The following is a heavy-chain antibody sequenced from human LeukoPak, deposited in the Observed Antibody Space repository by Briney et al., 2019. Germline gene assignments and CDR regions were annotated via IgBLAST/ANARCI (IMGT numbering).Heavy chain of an antibody. CDR1: GFTFDDYA. D-gene: IGHD1-26*01. J-gene: IGHJ4*02. V-gene: IGHV3-9*01. CDR3: ARAGRWELQVYYFDY. Sequence: GRSLRLSGAASGFTFDDYAMHWVRQAPGKGLEWVSGISWNSGSIGYADSVKGRFTISRDNAKNSLYLQMNSLRAEDTAVYYCARAGRWELQVYYFDYWGQGTLVTVSS. CDR2: ISWNSGSI.